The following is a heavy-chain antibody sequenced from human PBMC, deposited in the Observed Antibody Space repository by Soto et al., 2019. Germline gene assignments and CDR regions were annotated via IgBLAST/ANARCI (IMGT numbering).Heavy chain of an antibody. CDR2: FDPEDGET. Sequence: ASVTVSCKVSGYTLTELSMHWVRQAPGKGLEWMGGFDPEDGETIYAQKFQGRVTMTEDTSTDTAYMELSSLRSEDTAVYYCATRNPRGSWFDPWGQGTLVTVPS. CDR3: ATRNPRGSWFDP. CDR1: GYTLTELS. D-gene: IGHD3-10*01. V-gene: IGHV1-24*01. J-gene: IGHJ5*02.